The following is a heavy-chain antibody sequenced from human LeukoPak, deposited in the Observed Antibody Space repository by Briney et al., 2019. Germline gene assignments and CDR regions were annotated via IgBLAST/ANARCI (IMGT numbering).Heavy chain of an antibody. CDR1: GFTFSSYW. CDR2: INHNGNVN. J-gene: IGHJ6*02. D-gene: IGHD3-16*01. Sequence: GGSLRLSCAASGFTFSSYWMNWARQAPGKGLEWVASINHNGNVNYYVDSVKGRFTISRDDAKNSLYLQMSNLRAEDTAVYSCARGGGLDVWGQGATVTVSS. V-gene: IGHV3-7*03. CDR3: ARGGGLDV.